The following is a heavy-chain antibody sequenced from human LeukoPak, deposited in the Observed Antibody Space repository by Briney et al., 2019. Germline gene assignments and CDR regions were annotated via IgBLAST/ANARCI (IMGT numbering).Heavy chain of an antibody. J-gene: IGHJ4*02. CDR2: IKQDGSEK. CDR1: GFTFSSYT. CDR3: ASQQLD. V-gene: IGHV3-7*01. Sequence: PGGSLRLSCAASGFTFSSYTMSWVRQAPGKGLEWVANIKQDGSEKYYVDSVKGRFTISRDNAKNSLYLQMNSLRAEDTAVYYCASQQLDWGQGTMVTVSS. D-gene: IGHD6-13*01.